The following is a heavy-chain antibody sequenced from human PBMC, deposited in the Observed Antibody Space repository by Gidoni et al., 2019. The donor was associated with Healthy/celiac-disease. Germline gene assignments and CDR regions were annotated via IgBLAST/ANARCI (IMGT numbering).Heavy chain of an antibody. CDR1: GFTFSSYS. V-gene: IGHV3-21*01. J-gene: IGHJ4*02. D-gene: IGHD6-13*01. Sequence: EVQLVESGGGLVKPGGSLRLSCAAFGFTFSSYSMNWVRQAPGKGLEWVSSISSSSSYIYYADSVKGRFTISRDNAKNSLYLQMNSLRAEDTAVYYCARVTGIAAAHYWGQGTLVTVSS. CDR3: ARVTGIAAAHY. CDR2: ISSSSSYI.